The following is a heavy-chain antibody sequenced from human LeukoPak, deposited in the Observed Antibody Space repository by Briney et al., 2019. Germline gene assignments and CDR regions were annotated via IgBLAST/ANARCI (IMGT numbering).Heavy chain of an antibody. D-gene: IGHD5-18*01. CDR2: INSDGSST. V-gene: IGHV3-74*01. CDR1: GFTFSSYW. J-gene: IGHJ3*02. CDR3: ARRWIQPWVDAFDI. Sequence: GGSLRLSYAASGFTFSSYWMHWVRQAPGKGLVWVSRINSDGSSTSYADSVKGRFTISRDNAKNTLYLQMNSLRAEDTAVYYCARRWIQPWVDAFDIWGQGTMVTVSS.